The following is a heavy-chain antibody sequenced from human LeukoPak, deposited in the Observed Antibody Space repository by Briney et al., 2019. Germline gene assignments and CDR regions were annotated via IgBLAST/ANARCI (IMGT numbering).Heavy chain of an antibody. D-gene: IGHD1-26*01. CDR2: ISSSGSYI. V-gene: IGHV3-21*01. Sequence: PGGSLRLSCAASGFTFSSYSMNWVRQAPGKGLEWVSSISSSGSYIYYADSVKGRFTISRDNAKNSLYLQMNSLRAEDTAVYYCARPPAGWEVSDAFDIWGQGTMVTVSS. CDR3: ARPPAGWEVSDAFDI. J-gene: IGHJ3*02. CDR1: GFTFSSYS.